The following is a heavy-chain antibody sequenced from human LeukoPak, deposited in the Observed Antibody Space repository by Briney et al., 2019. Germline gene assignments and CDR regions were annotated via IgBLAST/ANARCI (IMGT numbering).Heavy chain of an antibody. CDR1: GDSMSSYY. V-gene: IGHV4-59*01. CDR2: IFDSVVGDIHYVGST. J-gene: IGHJ4*02. D-gene: IGHD2-15*01. Sequence: SETLSLTCSVSGDSMSSYYWNWLRQPPGKGLEWIGYIFDSVVGDIHYVGSTKYNPSFKSRVTISLATSKNQFTLRLSSVTAADTAVYYCARARGIRYWSDGRGNPKFGYLDNWGQGSLVTVSS. CDR3: ARARGIRYWSDGRGNPKFGYLDN.